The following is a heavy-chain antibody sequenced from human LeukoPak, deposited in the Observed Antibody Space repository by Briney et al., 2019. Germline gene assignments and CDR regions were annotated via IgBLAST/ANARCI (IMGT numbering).Heavy chain of an antibody. Sequence: KPSETLSLTCAVYGGSFSGYSWNWVRQPPGKGLEWIGEIDHGGSANYNPSLKSRVTISVDTSKNQFSLRLSSLTAADTAVYYCARGRVVAACFRFWGQSTLVTVSS. CDR3: ARGRVVAACFRF. CDR2: IDHGGSA. J-gene: IGHJ1*01. V-gene: IGHV4-34*01. CDR1: GGSFSGYS. D-gene: IGHD6-25*01.